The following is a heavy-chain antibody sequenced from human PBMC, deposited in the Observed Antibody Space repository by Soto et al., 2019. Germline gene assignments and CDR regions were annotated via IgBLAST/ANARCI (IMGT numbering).Heavy chain of an antibody. CDR3: ARDIGATGPFDY. D-gene: IGHD6-13*01. Sequence: SLRLSCAASGFTFSSCGMHWVRQAPGKGLEWVAVIWYDGSNEYYVDSVKGRFTISRDNSKNTLYLQMNSLRAEDTAVYYCARDIGATGPFDYWGQGTLVTVSS. CDR1: GFTFSSCG. CDR2: IWYDGSNE. J-gene: IGHJ4*02. V-gene: IGHV3-33*01.